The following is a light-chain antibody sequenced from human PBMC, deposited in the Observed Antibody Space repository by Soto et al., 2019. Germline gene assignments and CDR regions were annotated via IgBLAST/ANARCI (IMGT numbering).Light chain of an antibody. CDR1: RYVNDC. CDR3: YQRQSGHWT. CDR2: RXS. Sequence: IMLTQSPATLSLSPGDRATITXRASRYVNDCFAWYQHNLGXDPRXXXXRXSLRAACIPARFSASGSCTEFTLNISAVQPEGLALCCCYQRQSGHWTLGQGTKVDIK. J-gene: IGKJ1*01. V-gene: IGKV3-11*01.